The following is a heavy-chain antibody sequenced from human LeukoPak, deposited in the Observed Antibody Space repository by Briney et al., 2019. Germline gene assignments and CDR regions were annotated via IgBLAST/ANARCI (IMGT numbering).Heavy chain of an antibody. D-gene: IGHD3-3*01. V-gene: IGHV3-72*01. J-gene: IGHJ3*02. CDR1: GIIFSAYI. CDR3: TREGGEGDYTAFDI. CDR2: IRKKPAGYTT. Sequence: GGSLRLSCAASGIIFSAYIMDWVRQPLGKGLEWIGRIRKKPAGYTTKYASSVKGRFVISRDDSKDSVFLQMNSLETEDTAVYYCTREGGEGDYTAFDIWGQGTMVTVSS.